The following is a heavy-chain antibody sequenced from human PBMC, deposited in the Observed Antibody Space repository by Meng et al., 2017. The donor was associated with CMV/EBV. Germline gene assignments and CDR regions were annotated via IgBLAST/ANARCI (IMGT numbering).Heavy chain of an antibody. D-gene: IGHD6-6*01. CDR3: ARDLIAVRPGWFDP. Sequence: SGYTVTTYGISWVRQAPGQGLEWMGWISAYNGNTNYAQRIQGRVTMTTDTSRSTAYMELRSLRYDDTAVYYCARDLIAVRPGWFDPWGQGTLVTVSS. J-gene: IGHJ5*02. CDR2: ISAYNGNT. V-gene: IGHV1-18*01. CDR1: GYTVTTYG.